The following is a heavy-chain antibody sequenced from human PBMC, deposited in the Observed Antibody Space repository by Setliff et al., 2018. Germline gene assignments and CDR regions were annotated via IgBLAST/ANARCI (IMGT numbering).Heavy chain of an antibody. CDR2: INHSGNT. Sequence: SETLSLTCAVSGDSISSGNWWSWVRQPPEKGLEWIGEINHSGNTNYNPSLKSRVTVSVDKSTNQFSLKLNSVRAEDTAVYYCTKDSSGRDAFDIWGQGTMVTVSS. V-gene: IGHV4-4*02. CDR3: TKDSSGRDAFDI. J-gene: IGHJ3*02. D-gene: IGHD3-22*01. CDR1: GDSISSGNW.